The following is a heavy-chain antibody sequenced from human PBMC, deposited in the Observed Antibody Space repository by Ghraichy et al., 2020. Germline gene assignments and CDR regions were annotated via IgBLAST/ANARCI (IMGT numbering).Heavy chain of an antibody. J-gene: IGHJ4*02. CDR1: GFTFSSYG. CDR2: ISYDGSNK. D-gene: IGHD2-2*01. Sequence: GGSLRLSCAASGFTFSSYGMHWVRQAPGKGLEWVAVISYDGSNKYYADSVKGRFTISRDNSKNTLYLQMNSLRAEDTAVYYCAKDGRYCSSTSCYLIRWWANWCQGTLVTVSS. CDR3: AKDGRYCSSTSCYLIRWWAN. V-gene: IGHV3-30*18.